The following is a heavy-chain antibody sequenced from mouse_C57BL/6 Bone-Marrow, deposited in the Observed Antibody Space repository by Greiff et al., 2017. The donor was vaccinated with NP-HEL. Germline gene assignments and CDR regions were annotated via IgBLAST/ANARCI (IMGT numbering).Heavy chain of an antibody. CDR3: TGTVVATDAMDY. J-gene: IGHJ4*01. V-gene: IGHV6-6*01. D-gene: IGHD1-1*01. Sequence: EVHLVESGGGLVQPGGSMKLSCAASGFTFSDAWMDWVRQSPEKGLEWVAEIRNKANTHATYYAESVKGRFTISRDDSKSSVYLQMSSLRAEDTVIYYCTGTVVATDAMDYWGQGTSVTVSS. CDR2: IRNKANTHAT. CDR1: GFTFSDAW.